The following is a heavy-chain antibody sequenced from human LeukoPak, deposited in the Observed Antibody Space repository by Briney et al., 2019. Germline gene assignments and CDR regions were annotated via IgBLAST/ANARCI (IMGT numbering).Heavy chain of an antibody. J-gene: IGHJ3*02. V-gene: IGHV3-9*03. CDR3: AKDRWSRIVVVPAAMSTFDI. CDR2: ISWNSGSI. D-gene: IGHD2-2*01. Sequence: PGGSLRLSCAASGFTVSSNYMSWVRQAPGKGLEWVSGISWNSGSIGYADSVKGRFTISRDNAKNSLYLQMNSLRAEDMALYYCAKDRWSRIVVVPAAMSTFDIWGQGTMVTVSS. CDR1: GFTVSSNY.